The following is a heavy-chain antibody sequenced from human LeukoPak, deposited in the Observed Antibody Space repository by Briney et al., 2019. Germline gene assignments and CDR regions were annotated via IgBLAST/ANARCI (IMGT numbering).Heavy chain of an antibody. CDR3: AKQRSEVVPAALNY. V-gene: IGHV3-23*01. CDR2: ISGTGIST. D-gene: IGHD2-2*01. CDR1: GFTFSSYA. Sequence: GGSLRLSCAASGFTFSSYAMTWVRQAPGKGLEWVSGISGTGISTYYADSVKGRFIISRDNSKNTVYLQMNSLRAEDTAIYYCAKQRSEVVPAALNYWGQGTLVTVSS. J-gene: IGHJ4*02.